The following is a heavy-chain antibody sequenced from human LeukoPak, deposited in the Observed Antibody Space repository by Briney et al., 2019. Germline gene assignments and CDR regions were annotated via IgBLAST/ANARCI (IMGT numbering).Heavy chain of an antibody. J-gene: IGHJ5*02. CDR1: GYSFTSYW. V-gene: IGHV5-51*01. Sequence: GESLQISCKGSGYSFTSYWIGWVRQMPGKGLEWMGIIYPGDSDTRYSPSFQGQVTISADKSISTAYLQWSSLKASDTAMYYCARKGYCSSTSGYWGGALDPWGQGTLVTVSS. D-gene: IGHD2-2*01. CDR3: ARKGYCSSTSGYWGGALDP. CDR2: IYPGDSDT.